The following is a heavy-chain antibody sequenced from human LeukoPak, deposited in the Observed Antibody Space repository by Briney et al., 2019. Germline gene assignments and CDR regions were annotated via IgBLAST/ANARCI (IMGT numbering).Heavy chain of an antibody. CDR3: GGDSSGWYDPLGY. CDR1: GFSFSSYA. CDR2: ISSSSSYI. D-gene: IGHD6-19*01. Sequence: KAGGSLRLSCAASGFSFSSYAMTWVRQAPGKRLEWVSSISSSSSYIYYADSVKGRFTISRDNAKNSLYLQMNSLRAEDTAVYYCGGDSSGWYDPLGYWGQGTLVTVSS. V-gene: IGHV3-21*01. J-gene: IGHJ4*02.